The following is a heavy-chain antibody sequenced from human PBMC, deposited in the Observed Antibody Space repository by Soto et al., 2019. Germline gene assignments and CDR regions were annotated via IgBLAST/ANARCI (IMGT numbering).Heavy chain of an antibody. Sequence: VASVKVSCKASGYTFTSYGISWVRQAPGQGLEWMGWISAYNGNTNYAQKLQGRVTMTTDTSTSTAYMELRSLRSDDTAVYYCAREIAAAGTKYYYGMDVWGQGTTVTVSS. V-gene: IGHV1-18*04. CDR3: AREIAAAGTKYYYGMDV. D-gene: IGHD6-13*01. CDR1: GYTFTSYG. CDR2: ISAYNGNT. J-gene: IGHJ6*02.